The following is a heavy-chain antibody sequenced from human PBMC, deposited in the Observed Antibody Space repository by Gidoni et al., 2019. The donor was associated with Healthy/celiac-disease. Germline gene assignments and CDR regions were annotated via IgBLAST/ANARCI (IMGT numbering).Heavy chain of an antibody. J-gene: IGHJ6*02. CDR2: INSDGSST. V-gene: IGHV3-74*01. D-gene: IGHD5-12*01. Sequence: EVQLVESGGGLVQPGGSLRLSCAASGFTFSSYWMHWVRQAPGKGLVWVSRINSDGSSTSYADSVKGRFTISRDNAKNTLYLQMNSLRAEDTAVYYCASEVDIVALYGMDVWGQGTTVTVSS. CDR1: GFTFSSYW. CDR3: ASEVDIVALYGMDV.